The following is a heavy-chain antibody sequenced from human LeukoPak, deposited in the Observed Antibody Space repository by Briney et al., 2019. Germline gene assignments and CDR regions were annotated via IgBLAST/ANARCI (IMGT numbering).Heavy chain of an antibody. CDR3: ARTVGSSPYYYYMDV. CDR1: GGSFSGYY. V-gene: IGHV4-34*01. D-gene: IGHD6-13*01. Sequence: PSETLSLTCAVYGGSFSGYYWSWIRQPPGKGLEWIGEINHSGSTNYNPPLKSRVTISVDTSKNQFSLKLSSVTAADTAVYYCARTVGSSPYYYYMDVWGKGTTVTVSS. J-gene: IGHJ6*03. CDR2: INHSGST.